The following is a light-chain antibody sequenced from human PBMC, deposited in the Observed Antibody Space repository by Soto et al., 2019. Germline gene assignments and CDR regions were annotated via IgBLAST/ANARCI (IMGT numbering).Light chain of an antibody. J-gene: IGKJ1*01. CDR1: QSVSSY. V-gene: IGKV3-11*01. CDR3: QQRSTWPWT. CDR2: DVS. Sequence: EIVLTQSPATLSLSPGERATLSCRASQSVSSYLPWSQQKPGQAPRLLIFDVSKRDTGIPARFSGSESGTDCTLTISSLEPDDFAVYCCQQRSTWPWTFGPGTTVAIK.